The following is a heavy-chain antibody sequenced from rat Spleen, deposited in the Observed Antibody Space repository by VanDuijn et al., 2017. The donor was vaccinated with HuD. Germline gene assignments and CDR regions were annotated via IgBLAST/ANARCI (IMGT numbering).Heavy chain of an antibody. CDR2: INYDGRST. Sequence: EVQLVESDGGLVQPGRSLKLSCAASGFIFSDHYVAWVRQAPTKGLEWVATINYDGRSTFYRDSVRDRFTISRDNAKSILYLQMDNLKSEDTATYFCTRNDYGVDYWGQGVMVTVSS. D-gene: IGHD1-7*01. CDR3: TRNDYGVDY. CDR1: GFIFSDHY. J-gene: IGHJ2*01. V-gene: IGHV5-7*01.